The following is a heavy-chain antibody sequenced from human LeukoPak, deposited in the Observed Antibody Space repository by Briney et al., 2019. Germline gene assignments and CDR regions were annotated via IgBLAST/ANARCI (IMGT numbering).Heavy chain of an antibody. V-gene: IGHV3-33*06. J-gene: IGHJ1*01. D-gene: IGHD6-13*01. CDR3: VKGVGSSWPRFQH. Sequence: PGRSLRLSCAASGFTFSSCGMHWVRQAPGKGLEWVAVIWYDGSNKYYADSVKGRFTISSDSSKKMLFLQMNSLRAEDTAIYYCVKGVGSSWPRFQHWGQGTLVTVSS. CDR1: GFTFSSCG. CDR2: IWYDGSNK.